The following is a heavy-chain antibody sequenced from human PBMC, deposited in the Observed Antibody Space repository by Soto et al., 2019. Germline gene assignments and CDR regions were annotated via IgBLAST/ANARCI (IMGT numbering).Heavy chain of an antibody. CDR1: GGTFSSYT. J-gene: IGHJ5*02. CDR3: ARVSSYYPESRWFDP. D-gene: IGHD3-10*01. V-gene: IGHV1-69*02. Sequence: QVQLVQSGAEVKKPGSSVKVSCKASGGTFSSYTISWVRQAPGQGLEWMGRIIPILGIANYAQKFQGRVTITADKSTSTAYMELSSLRSEDTAVYYCARVSSYYPESRWFDPWGQGTLVTVSS. CDR2: IIPILGIA.